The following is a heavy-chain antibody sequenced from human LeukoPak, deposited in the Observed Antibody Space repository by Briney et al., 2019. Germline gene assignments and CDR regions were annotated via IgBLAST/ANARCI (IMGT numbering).Heavy chain of an antibody. CDR2: ISSTSSYI. J-gene: IGHJ3*02. D-gene: IGHD3-10*01. Sequence: TPGGSLRLSCAASGFTFSYYSMNWVRQAPGKGLEWVASISSTSSYIYHADSVKGRFSISRDNAKNSLYLQMNRLRDEDTAVYHCAGEGYYGAFDIWGQGTMVTVSS. CDR1: GFTFSYYS. V-gene: IGHV3-21*01. CDR3: AGEGYYGAFDI.